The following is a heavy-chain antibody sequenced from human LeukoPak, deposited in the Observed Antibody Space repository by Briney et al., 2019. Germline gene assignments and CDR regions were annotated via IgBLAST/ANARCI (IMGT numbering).Heavy chain of an antibody. Sequence: GGSLRLSCAASGFTSSRYWMHWVRQAPGKGLVWVSRINSDGSSTSYADSVKGRFTISRDNAKNTLYLQMNSLRAGDTAVYYCARDVYDSSGYDYWGQGTLVTVSS. CDR2: INSDGSST. CDR1: GFTSSRYW. J-gene: IGHJ4*02. D-gene: IGHD3-22*01. V-gene: IGHV3-74*01. CDR3: ARDVYDSSGYDY.